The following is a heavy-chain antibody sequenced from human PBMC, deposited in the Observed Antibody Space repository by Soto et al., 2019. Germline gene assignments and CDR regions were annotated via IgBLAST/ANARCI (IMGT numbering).Heavy chain of an antibody. CDR1: GFTFSSYA. V-gene: IGHV3-30-3*01. Sequence: PGGSLRLSCAASGFTFSSYAMHWVRQAPGKGLEWVAVISYDGSNKYYADYVKGRFTISRDNSKNTLYLQMNRLRAEDTAVYYCARGPPGQWLVFPDVNPFDYWGQGTLVTVSS. CDR2: ISYDGSNK. D-gene: IGHD6-19*01. J-gene: IGHJ4*02. CDR3: ARGPPGQWLVFPDVNPFDY.